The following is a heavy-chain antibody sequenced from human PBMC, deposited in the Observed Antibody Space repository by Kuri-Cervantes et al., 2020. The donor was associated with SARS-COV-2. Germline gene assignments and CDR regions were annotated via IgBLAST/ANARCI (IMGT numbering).Heavy chain of an antibody. CDR2: ISASGGST. Sequence: GESLKISCAASRFNFGSCDMNWVRQAPGKGLEWVSSISASGGSTYYADSVRGRFTVARDNSKDTLYLQMNSLRGDDTAVYYCAKGEVVVGAIRWGPKKYNSYDMDVWGQGTTVTVSS. CDR1: RFNFGSCD. CDR3: AKGEVVVGAIRWGPKKYNSYDMDV. J-gene: IGHJ6*02. D-gene: IGHD2-8*02. V-gene: IGHV3-23*01.